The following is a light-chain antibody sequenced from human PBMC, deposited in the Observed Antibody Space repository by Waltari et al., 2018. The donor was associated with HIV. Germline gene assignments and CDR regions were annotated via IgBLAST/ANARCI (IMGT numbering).Light chain of an antibody. CDR2: EVS. CDR1: SSDAGGYTY. CDR3: SSYTSSSLVV. Sequence: QSALTQPASVSGSPGQSITISCTGTSSDAGGYTYVSWYQQHPGKAPKLMIYEVSNRPSGVSNRFSGSKSGNTASLTISGLQAEDEADYYCSSYTSSSLVVFGGGTKLTVL. V-gene: IGLV2-14*01. J-gene: IGLJ2*01.